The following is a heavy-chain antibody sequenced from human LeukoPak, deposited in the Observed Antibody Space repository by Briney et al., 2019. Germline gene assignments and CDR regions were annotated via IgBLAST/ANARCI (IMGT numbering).Heavy chain of an antibody. CDR3: ARRGVSGSWFDP. D-gene: IGHD3-10*01. J-gene: IGHJ5*02. CDR2: INHSGST. V-gene: IGHV4-34*01. CDR1: GGSFSGYY. Sequence: SETLSLTCAVYGGSFSGYYWSWIRQPPGKGLEWIGEINHSGSTNYNPSLKSRVTISADTSKNQFSLKLSSVTAADTAVYYCARRGVSGSWFDPWGQGTLVTVSS.